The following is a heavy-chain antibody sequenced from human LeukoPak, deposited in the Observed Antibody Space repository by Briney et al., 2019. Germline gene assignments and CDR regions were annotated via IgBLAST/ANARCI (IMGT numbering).Heavy chain of an antibody. D-gene: IGHD3-9*01. J-gene: IGHJ6*02. CDR2: INHSGST. CDR1: GGSFSGYY. Sequence: NPSETLSLTCAVYGGSFSGYYWSWIRQPPGKGLEWIGEINHSGSTNYNPSLKSRVTISVDTSKNQFSLKLSSVTAADTAVYYCAITYYDILTGATAHWGQGTTVTVSS. CDR3: AITYYDILTGATAH. V-gene: IGHV4-34*01.